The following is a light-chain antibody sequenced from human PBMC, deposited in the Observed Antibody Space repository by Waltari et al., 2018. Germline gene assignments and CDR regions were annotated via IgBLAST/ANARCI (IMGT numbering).Light chain of an antibody. V-gene: IGLV1-47*01. J-gene: IGLJ3*02. CDR1: SSNIGTKY. Sequence: QSVLTQPPSASGTPGQRVTISCSGSSSNIGTKYVYWYQQFPRTAPKLLIYMNNVRPSGVPDRFSASKSGTSASLAISGLRSEDEADYYCAVWDDSLSGRVFGGGTKLTVL. CDR3: AVWDDSLSGRV. CDR2: MNN.